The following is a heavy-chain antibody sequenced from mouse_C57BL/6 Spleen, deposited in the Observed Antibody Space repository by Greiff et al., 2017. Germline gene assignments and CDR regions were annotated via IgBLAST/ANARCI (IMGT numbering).Heavy chain of an antibody. V-gene: IGHV1-7*01. CDR2: INPSSGYT. CDR1: GYTFTSYW. J-gene: IGHJ4*01. CDR3: AREGNGSSYPYAMDY. Sequence: VQLQQSGAELAKPGASVKLSCKASGYTFTSYWMHWVKQRHGKGLEWIGYINPSSGYTKYNQKFKDKATLTVDNSSSTAYMQLSSLTDEDSAVYYCAREGNGSSYPYAMDYGGQGTSVTVSS. D-gene: IGHD1-1*01.